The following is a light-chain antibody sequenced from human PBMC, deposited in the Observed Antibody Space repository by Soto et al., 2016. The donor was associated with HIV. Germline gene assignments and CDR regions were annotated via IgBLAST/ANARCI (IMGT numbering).Light chain of an antibody. CDR1: QDITTW. Sequence: IQMTQSPSTLSASVGDRVTITCRASQDITTWLAWYQQKPGKPPNLLIYKASNLQNGVPSRFSGSGSGTEFTLSINSLQPDDFATYYCQQFGNKPYTFGLGDQ. CDR2: KAS. V-gene: IGKV1-5*03. CDR3: QQFGNKPYT. J-gene: IGKJ2*01.